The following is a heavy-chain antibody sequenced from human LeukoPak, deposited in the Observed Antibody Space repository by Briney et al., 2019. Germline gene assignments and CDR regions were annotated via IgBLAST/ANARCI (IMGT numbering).Heavy chain of an antibody. CDR2: IYYSGST. CDR3: ARGPELYSRE. D-gene: IGHD2-2*02. CDR1: GGSISSSSYY. V-gene: IGHV4-39*07. Sequence: SETLSLTCTVSGGSISSSSYYWGWIRQPPGKGLEWIGSIYYSGSTYYNPSLKSRVTISVDTSKNQFSLKLSSVTAADTAVYYCARGPELYSREWGQGTLVTVSS. J-gene: IGHJ4*02.